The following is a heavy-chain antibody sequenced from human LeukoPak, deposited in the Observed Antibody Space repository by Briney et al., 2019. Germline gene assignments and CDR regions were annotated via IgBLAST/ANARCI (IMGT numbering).Heavy chain of an antibody. D-gene: IGHD2-21*01. CDR3: ASGLVIFSDAVHYYYGMDV. CDR2: INNIGST. Sequence: SETLSLTCAVSGGSLSEYHWNWVRHAPGEGLGWSGEINNIGSTDNNTCPRSRVTISADTSTKQISLTLTSVTAADTGVYYCASGLVIFSDAVHYYYGMDVWGTGTTVTVSS. V-gene: IGHV4-34*01. CDR1: GGSLSEYH. J-gene: IGHJ6*04.